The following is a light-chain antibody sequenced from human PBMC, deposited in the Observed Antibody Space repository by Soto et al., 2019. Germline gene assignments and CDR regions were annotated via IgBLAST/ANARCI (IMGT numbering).Light chain of an antibody. V-gene: IGKV3-20*01. CDR1: QSVRSRY. J-gene: IGKJ1*01. CDR3: QQYDTAPGT. Sequence: EIVLTQSPGTLSLSPGERATLSCRASQSVRSRYLAWYQLKPGRAPRLLIYGASNRATGIPDRFSGSGSGTDFTLTVSRLEPADFAVYFCQQYDTAPGTFGQGPKVDIK. CDR2: GAS.